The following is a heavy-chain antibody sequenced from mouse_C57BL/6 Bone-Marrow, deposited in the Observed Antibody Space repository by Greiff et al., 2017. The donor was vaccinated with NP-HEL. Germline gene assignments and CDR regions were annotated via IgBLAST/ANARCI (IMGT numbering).Heavy chain of an antibody. CDR2: IDPENGDT. V-gene: IGHV14-4*01. J-gene: IGHJ4*01. Sequence: EVQLQQSGAELVRPGASVKLSCTASGFNIKDDYMHWVKQRPEQGLEWIGWIDPENGDTEYASKFQGKATITADTSSNTAYLQLSSLTSEDTAVYYCTSITTVVAVPMDYWGQGTSVTVSS. CDR1: GFNIKDDY. CDR3: TSITTVVAVPMDY. D-gene: IGHD1-1*01.